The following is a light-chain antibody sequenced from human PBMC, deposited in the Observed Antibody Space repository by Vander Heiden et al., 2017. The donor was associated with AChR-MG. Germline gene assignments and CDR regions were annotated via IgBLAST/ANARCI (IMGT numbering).Light chain of an antibody. Sequence: DIQMTQSPFSLSASVGDRVTIPCRASQSIGNYLNWYQQKPGRAPRLLIVAASNLRSGVPSRFTGTGSGTDFSLTISSLQPEDFATYYCQQTYNIPQTFGQGTKVEI. CDR3: QQTYNIPQT. CDR2: AAS. V-gene: IGKV1-39*01. J-gene: IGKJ1*01. CDR1: QSIGNY.